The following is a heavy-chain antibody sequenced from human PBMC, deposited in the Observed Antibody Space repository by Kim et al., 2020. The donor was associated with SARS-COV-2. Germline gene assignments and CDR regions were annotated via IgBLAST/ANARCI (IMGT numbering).Heavy chain of an antibody. V-gene: IGHV3-30-3*01. Sequence: GGSLRLSCAASGFTFSSYAMHWVRQAPGKGLEWVAVISYDGSNKYYADSVKGRFTISRDNSKNTLYLQMNSLRAEDTAVYYCARDRFYYYYYMDVWGKGT. J-gene: IGHJ6*03. CDR1: GFTFSSYA. CDR2: ISYDGSNK. CDR3: ARDRFYYYYYMDV.